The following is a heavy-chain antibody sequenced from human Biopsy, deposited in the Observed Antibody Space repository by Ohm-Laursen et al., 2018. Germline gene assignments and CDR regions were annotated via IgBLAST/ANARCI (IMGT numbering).Heavy chain of an antibody. CDR2: ITNTGRTV. CDR1: GFTFTDYA. J-gene: IGHJ6*02. CDR3: ARELGNGMDV. V-gene: IGHV3-11*01. Sequence: SLRLSCAASGFTFTDYAMNWIRQAPGKGLEWVSFITNTGRTVYADSVKGRFTISSDNADNSLHLQMKSLRAEDTAVYYCARELGNGMDVWGQGTTVTVSS.